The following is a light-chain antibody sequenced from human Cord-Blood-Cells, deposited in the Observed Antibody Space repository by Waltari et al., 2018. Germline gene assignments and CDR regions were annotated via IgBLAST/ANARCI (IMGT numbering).Light chain of an antibody. V-gene: IGKV3-11*01. CDR3: QQRINWPAYS. J-gene: IGKJ2*03. Sequence: EVVLTQSPATLSLSPGESATLSCRASQSVSSYLAWYQQKPGQAPRLLIYDASNRATGSPAKFSGIGSGTDFTLTISGLEPEDFAVYYWQQRINWPAYSCRQGTKREI. CDR2: DAS. CDR1: QSVSSY.